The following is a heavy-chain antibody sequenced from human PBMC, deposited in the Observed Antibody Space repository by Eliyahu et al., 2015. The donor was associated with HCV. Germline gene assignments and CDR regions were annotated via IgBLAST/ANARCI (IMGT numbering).Heavy chain of an antibody. V-gene: IGHV4-38-2*02. CDR3: ARRWRGSSWYGGYNWFDP. CDR1: GYSISSGYY. Sequence: PGLVKPSETLSLTCTVSGYSISSGYYWGWIRQPPGKGLEWIGSIYHSGSTYYNPSLKSRVTISVDTSKNQFSLKLSSVTAADTAVYYCARRWRGSSWYGGYNWFDPWGQGTLVTVSS. D-gene: IGHD6-13*01. CDR2: IYHSGST. J-gene: IGHJ5*02.